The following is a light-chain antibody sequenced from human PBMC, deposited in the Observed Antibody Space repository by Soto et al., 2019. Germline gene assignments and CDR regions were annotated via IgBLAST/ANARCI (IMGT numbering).Light chain of an antibody. CDR1: QSVSNN. V-gene: IGKV3-15*01. CDR3: QHYNNWPT. J-gene: IGKJ1*01. Sequence: EIVLTQSPGTLSLSPGERATLSCRASQSVSNNYLAWYQQKPGQAPRVLIYGASTRATNIPARFSGSGSGTDFTLTISSLKSEDFALYYCQHYNNWPTFGQGTKVDIK. CDR2: GAS.